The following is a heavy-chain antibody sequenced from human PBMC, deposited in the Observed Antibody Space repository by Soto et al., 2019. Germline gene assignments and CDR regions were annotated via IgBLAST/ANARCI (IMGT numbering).Heavy chain of an antibody. Sequence: QVQLMQSGAEVKKPGASVKVSCKASGNTFTNYYIHWVRQAPGQGLEWMGTINPSGGHTTYTQTFLARMSXTWXXSXATLYMALTSLGSVDAAADYWARGGHVLVGKAACGSWGQGTLVTVSA. D-gene: IGHD2-21*01. CDR3: ARGGHVLVGKAACGS. J-gene: IGHJ5*02. CDR1: GNTFTNYY. CDR2: INPSGGHT. V-gene: IGHV1-46*01.